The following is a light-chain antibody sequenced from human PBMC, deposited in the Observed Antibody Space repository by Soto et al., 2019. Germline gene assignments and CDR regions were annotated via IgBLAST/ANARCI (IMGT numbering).Light chain of an antibody. V-gene: IGKV1-33*01. J-gene: IGKJ1*01. CDR2: DPS. CDR3: QQYDNLPFWT. CDR1: QDISNY. Sequence: DIQMTQSPSSLSASVGDRVTITCQASQDISNYLNWYQQKPGKAPKLLIYDPSNLETGVPSRFSGSGSGTDFTFTISSLQPEDIATYYCQQYDNLPFWTFGQGTKVEIK.